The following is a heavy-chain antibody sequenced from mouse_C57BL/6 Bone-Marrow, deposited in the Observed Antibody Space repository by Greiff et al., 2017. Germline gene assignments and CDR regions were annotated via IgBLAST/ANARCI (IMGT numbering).Heavy chain of an antibody. D-gene: IGHD2-2*01. CDR2: INSDGGST. CDR3: WLRRSSTYWYFDV. CDR1: EYEFPSHD. Sequence: EVNLVESGGGLVQPGESLKLSCESNEYEFPSHDMSWVRKTPEKRLELVAAINSDGGSTYYPDTMERRFIISRDNTKKTLYLQMSSLRSEDTALYPRWLRRSSTYWYFDVWGTGTAVTVSS. V-gene: IGHV5-2*01. J-gene: IGHJ1*03.